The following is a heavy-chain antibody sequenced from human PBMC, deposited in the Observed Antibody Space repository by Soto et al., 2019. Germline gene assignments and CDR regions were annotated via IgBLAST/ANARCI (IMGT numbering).Heavy chain of an antibody. V-gene: IGHV4-39*01. Sequence: ASETLSLTCTVSGGSISSSSYYWGWIRQPPGKGLEWIGSVYYSGSTYDNPSLKGRITLSVDRSKSQFSLKLTSVTAADTAVYYCARLLYDSRGYYYFDYWGQGTLVTVS. D-gene: IGHD3-22*01. CDR3: ARLLYDSRGYYYFDY. J-gene: IGHJ4*02. CDR2: VYYSGST. CDR1: GGSISSSSYY.